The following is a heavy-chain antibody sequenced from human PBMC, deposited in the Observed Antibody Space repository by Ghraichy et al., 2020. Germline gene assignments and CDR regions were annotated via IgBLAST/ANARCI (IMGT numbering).Heavy chain of an antibody. J-gene: IGHJ6*02. Sequence: GGSLRLSCAASGFTFSSYSMNWVRQAPGKGLEWVSSISSSSSYIYYADSVKGRFTISRDNAKNSLYLQMNSLRAEDTAVYYCAREIGSHSSGWYEYYYYGMDVWGQGTTVTVSS. CDR3: AREIGSHSSGWYEYYYYGMDV. D-gene: IGHD6-19*01. V-gene: IGHV3-21*01. CDR2: ISSSSSYI. CDR1: GFTFSSYS.